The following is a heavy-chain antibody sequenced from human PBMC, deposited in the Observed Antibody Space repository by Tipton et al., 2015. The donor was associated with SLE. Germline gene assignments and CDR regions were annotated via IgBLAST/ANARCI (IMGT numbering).Heavy chain of an antibody. CDR3: AREDYSNYLDY. CDR1: GGSISSSSYY. CDR2: IYYSGST. D-gene: IGHD4-11*01. V-gene: IGHV4-39*07. J-gene: IGHJ4*02. Sequence: TLSLTCTVSGGSISSSSYYWGWIRQPPGKGLEWIGSIYYSGSTYYNPSLKSRVTISVDTSKNQFSLKLSSVTAADTAVYYCAREDYSNYLDYWGQGTLVTVSS.